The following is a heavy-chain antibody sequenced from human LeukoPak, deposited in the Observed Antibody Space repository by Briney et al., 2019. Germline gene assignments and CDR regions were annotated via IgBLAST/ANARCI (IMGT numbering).Heavy chain of an antibody. V-gene: IGHV3-11*01. D-gene: IGHD1-26*01. CDR1: GFTFSDYY. CDR3: AKDMLVGTDYYYYMDV. Sequence: GGSLRLSCAASGFTFSDYYMSWIRQAPGKGLEWVSYIGSSGRTIYYADSVKGRFTISRDNAKSSLYLQMNSLRAEDTALYYCAKDMLVGTDYYYYMDVWGKGTTVTVSS. CDR2: IGSSGRTI. J-gene: IGHJ6*03.